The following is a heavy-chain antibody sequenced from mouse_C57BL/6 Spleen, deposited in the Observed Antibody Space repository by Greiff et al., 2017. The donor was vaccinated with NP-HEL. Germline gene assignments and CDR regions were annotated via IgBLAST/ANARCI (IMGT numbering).Heavy chain of an antibody. D-gene: IGHD2-2*01. Sequence: EVQLHQSGPELVKPGASVKISCKASGYTFTDYYMNWVKQSHGKSLEWIGDINPNNGGTSYNQKFKGKATLTVDKSSSTAYMELRSLTSEDSSVYYCPRPLYYGYSWFAYWGQGTLVTVSA. J-gene: IGHJ3*01. CDR3: PRPLYYGYSWFAY. CDR1: GYTFTDYY. CDR2: INPNNGGT. V-gene: IGHV1-26*01.